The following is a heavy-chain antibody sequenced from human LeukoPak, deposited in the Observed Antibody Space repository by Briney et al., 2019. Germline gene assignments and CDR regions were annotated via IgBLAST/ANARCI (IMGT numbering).Heavy chain of an antibody. V-gene: IGHV3-23*01. D-gene: IGHD4-23*01. CDR3: AKDWLLGGNPLYYFDY. CDR2: ISGSGGST. J-gene: IGHJ4*02. Sequence: PGGSLRLSCAASGFAFSSYAMSWVRQAPGKGLEWVSAISGSGGSTYYADSVKGRFTISRDNSKNTLYLQMNSLRAEDTAVYYCAKDWLLGGNPLYYFDYWGQGTLVTVSS. CDR1: GFAFSSYA.